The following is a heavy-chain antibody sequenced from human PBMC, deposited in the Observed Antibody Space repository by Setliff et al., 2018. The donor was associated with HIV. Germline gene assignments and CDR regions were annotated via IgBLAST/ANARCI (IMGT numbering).Heavy chain of an antibody. CDR3: ARHRSNAGYGFFYQYYLDV. CDR1: GYSFTSHW. V-gene: IGHV5-51*01. J-gene: IGHJ6*03. CDR2: IYPGDSDT. D-gene: IGHD3-9*01. Sequence: GESLKISCEGSGYSFTSHWIGWVRQRPGKGLEWIGIIYPGDSDTTYSPSFQGQVHISVDKSISTAYLQWSSLKASDTAMYYCARHRSNAGYGFFYQYYLDVWGAGTTVTVSS.